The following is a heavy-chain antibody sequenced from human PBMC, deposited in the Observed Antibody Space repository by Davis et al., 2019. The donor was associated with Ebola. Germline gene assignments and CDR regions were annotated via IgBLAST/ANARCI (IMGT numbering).Heavy chain of an antibody. CDR1: GGSISSYY. V-gene: IGHV4-59*08. J-gene: IGHJ4*02. CDR3: ARGSR. D-gene: IGHD2-15*01. Sequence: SETLSLTCTVSGGSISSYYWSWIRQPPGKGLGWIGYIYYSGSTYYNPSLKSRVTISVDTSKNQFSLKLSSVTAADTAVYYCARGSRWGQGTLVTVSS. CDR2: IYYSGST.